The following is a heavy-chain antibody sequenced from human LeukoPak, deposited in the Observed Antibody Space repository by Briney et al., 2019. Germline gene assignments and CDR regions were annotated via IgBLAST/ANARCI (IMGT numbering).Heavy chain of an antibody. CDR2: IYYSGST. CDR1: WASISTEC. CDR3: ARSTWYLDFNS. V-gene: IGHV4-59*07. Sequence: PSHSLSLIRNLAWASISTECYCLIRQPPRNVRECSRNIYYSGSTNYNTSLKDRVTTSVHPAKPHFSLNLTSVTAADTAVYYCARSTWYLDFNSWGEGSLVPVPS. D-gene: IGHD6-13*01. J-gene: IGHJ4*02.